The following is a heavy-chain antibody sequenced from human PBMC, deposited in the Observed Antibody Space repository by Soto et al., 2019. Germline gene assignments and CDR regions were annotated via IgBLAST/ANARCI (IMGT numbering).Heavy chain of an antibody. CDR2: IKSKTDGGTT. CDR3: TTDISMGYYYGMDV. J-gene: IGHJ6*02. D-gene: IGHD3-16*01. V-gene: IGHV3-15*07. CDR1: GFTCINAW. Sequence: GGSHRLSSTASGFTCINAWMNWVRQATGKGLEWVGRIKSKTDGGTTDYAAPVKGRFTISRDDSKNTLYLQMNSLKTEDTAVYYCTTDISMGYYYGMDVWGQGTTVTVSS.